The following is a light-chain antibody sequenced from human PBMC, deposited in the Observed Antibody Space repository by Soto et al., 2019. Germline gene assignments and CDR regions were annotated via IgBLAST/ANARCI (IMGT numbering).Light chain of an antibody. J-gene: IGKJ1*01. CDR3: QQTYSTPRT. CDR2: AAS. V-gene: IGKV1-39*01. Sequence: DIQMTQSPSSLSASVGDRVTITCRASQSIDSYLNWYQQKPGKAPKLLIYAASSLQSGVPSRFSGSGSGTDLTLTISSLQPEDFATYYCQQTYSTPRTFGQGTKVEIK. CDR1: QSIDSY.